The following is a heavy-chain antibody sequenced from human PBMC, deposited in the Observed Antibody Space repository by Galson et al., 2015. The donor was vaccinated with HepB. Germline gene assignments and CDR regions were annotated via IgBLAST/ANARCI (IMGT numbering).Heavy chain of an antibody. Sequence: SLRLSCAASGFTVSSNYMSWVRQAPGKGLEWVSVIYSGGSTYYADSVKGRFTISRDNSKNTLYLQMNSLRAEDTAVYYCARERRGWCSGGSCYSGHWGQGTLVTVSS. CDR2: IYSGGST. D-gene: IGHD2-15*01. J-gene: IGHJ4*02. V-gene: IGHV3-66*01. CDR1: GFTVSSNY. CDR3: ARERRGWCSGGSCYSGH.